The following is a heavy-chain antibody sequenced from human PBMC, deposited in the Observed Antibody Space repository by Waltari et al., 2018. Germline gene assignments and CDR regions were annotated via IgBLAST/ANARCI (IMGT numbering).Heavy chain of an antibody. V-gene: IGHV3-30*04. CDR1: EFTLSSHA. J-gene: IGHJ6*02. D-gene: IGHD3-22*01. CDR3: ARDYCDRTNCHGMDV. Sequence: QVELVESGGGVVQPGRSLRHSCAPSEFTLSSHARHWVRQAPGKGLEWVAVTSYDGRNTCYVDSVKGRFTISRDNSKKTLYMQMNSLRAEDTAVYYCARDYCDRTNCHGMDVWGQGTTVTVSS. CDR2: TSYDGRNT.